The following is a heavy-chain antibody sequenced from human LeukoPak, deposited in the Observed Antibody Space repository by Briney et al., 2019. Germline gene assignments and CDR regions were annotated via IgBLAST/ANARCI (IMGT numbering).Heavy chain of an antibody. CDR3: AREGVVPAAYIDY. J-gene: IGHJ4*02. CDR2: ISSSSSTI. CDR1: GFTFSDYY. D-gene: IGHD2-2*01. V-gene: IGHV3-11*04. Sequence: PGGSLRLSCAASGFTFSDYYMSWIRQAPGKGLEWVSYISSSSSTIYYADSVKGRFTISRDNAKNSLYLQMNSLRAEDTAVYYCAREGVVPAAYIDYWGQGTLVTVSS.